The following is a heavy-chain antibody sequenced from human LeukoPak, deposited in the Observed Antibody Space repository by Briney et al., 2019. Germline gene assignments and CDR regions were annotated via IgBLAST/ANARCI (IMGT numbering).Heavy chain of an antibody. V-gene: IGHV4-59*01. CDR2: IYYSGST. Sequence: SETLSLTCTVSGGSISSYYWSGIRQPPGKGLEWIGYIYYSGSTNYNPSLKSRVTISVDTSKNQFSLKLSSVTAADTAVYYCARGGSSWMPFDYWGQGTLVTVSS. CDR1: GGSISSYY. CDR3: ARGGSSWMPFDY. J-gene: IGHJ4*02. D-gene: IGHD6-13*01.